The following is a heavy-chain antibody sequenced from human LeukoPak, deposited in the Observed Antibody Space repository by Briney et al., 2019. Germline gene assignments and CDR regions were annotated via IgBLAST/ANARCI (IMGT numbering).Heavy chain of an antibody. V-gene: IGHV4-59*01. D-gene: IGHD6-13*01. J-gene: IGHJ4*02. CDR1: GGSISSYY. CDR2: IYYSGST. CDR3: AGSNLSSSWYY. Sequence: SETLSLTCTVPGGSISSYYWSWIRQPPGKGLEWIGYIYYSGSTNYNPSLKSRVTISVDTSKNQFSLKLSSVTAADTAVYYCAGSNLSSSWYYWGQGTLVTVSS.